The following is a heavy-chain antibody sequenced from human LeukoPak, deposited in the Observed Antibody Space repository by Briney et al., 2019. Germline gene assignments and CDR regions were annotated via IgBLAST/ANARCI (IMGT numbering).Heavy chain of an antibody. Sequence: GGSLRLSCAASGFSVSTKYMNWVRQAPGKGLEWVSILYSGSDTYYANSVKGRFTIPRDSSKNILFLQMNDLRAEDTAVYYCARVGDHFHWYLDLWGRGTLVTVSS. CDR3: ARVGDHFHWYLDL. CDR2: LYSGSDT. J-gene: IGHJ2*01. D-gene: IGHD3-10*01. CDR1: GFSVSTKY. V-gene: IGHV3-53*01.